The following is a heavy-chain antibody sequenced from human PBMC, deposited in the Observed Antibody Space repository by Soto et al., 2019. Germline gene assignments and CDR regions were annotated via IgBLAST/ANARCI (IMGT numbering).Heavy chain of an antibody. V-gene: IGHV4-31*03. CDR2: IYYSGST. J-gene: IGHJ4*02. CDR1: GGSISSGGYY. D-gene: IGHD3-22*01. Sequence: SETLSLTCTVSGGSISSGGYYWSWIRQHPGKGLEWIGYIYYSGSTYYNPSLKSRVTISVDTSKNQFSLKLSSVTAADTAVYYCARDLGYYYDSSGYYFDYWGQGTLVTVSS. CDR3: ARDLGYYYDSSGYYFDY.